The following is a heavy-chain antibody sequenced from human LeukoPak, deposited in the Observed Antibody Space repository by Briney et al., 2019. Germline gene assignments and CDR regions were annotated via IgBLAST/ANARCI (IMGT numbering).Heavy chain of an antibody. V-gene: IGHV3-53*01. CDR3: ARVYINYYLDY. J-gene: IGHJ4*02. CDR1: GFTVSSNY. CDR2: IYSGGST. Sequence: GGSLRLSCAASGFTVSSNYMSWVRQAPGKGLEWVSVIYSGGSTYYADSVKSRYTITRDNSKNTLYLEMNSLRAEDTAVYYCARVYINYYLDYWGQGTLVTVSS. D-gene: IGHD4-11*01.